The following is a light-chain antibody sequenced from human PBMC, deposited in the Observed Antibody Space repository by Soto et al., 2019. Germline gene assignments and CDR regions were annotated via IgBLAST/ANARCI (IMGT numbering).Light chain of an antibody. J-gene: IGKJ4*01. CDR2: GAY. CDR3: QQLNSYPLT. Sequence: DIQLTQSPSFLSASVGDRVTITCRASQGISSYLARYQQKPGKAPKLLIYGAYTLQSGVPSRFSGSKSGTEFTLTISSLQPEDFATYYCQQLNSYPLTFGGGTKVEIK. CDR1: QGISSY. V-gene: IGKV1-9*01.